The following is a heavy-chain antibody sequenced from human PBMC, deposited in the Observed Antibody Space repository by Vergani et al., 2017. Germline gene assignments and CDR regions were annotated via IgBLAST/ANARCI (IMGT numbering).Heavy chain of an antibody. CDR1: GFTFGDYA. J-gene: IGHJ4*02. CDR2: IKEDGSEK. D-gene: IGHD1-7*01. Sequence: EVQLVESGGGLVQPGRSLRLSCTASGFTFGDYAMSWFRQAPGKGLEWVAAIKEDGSEKQYVDSVKGRFTISRDNAKKSLYLQMNSLRGEDTAVYYCARGNSLGSYWGQGTLVTVSS. CDR3: ARGNSLGSY. V-gene: IGHV3-7*01.